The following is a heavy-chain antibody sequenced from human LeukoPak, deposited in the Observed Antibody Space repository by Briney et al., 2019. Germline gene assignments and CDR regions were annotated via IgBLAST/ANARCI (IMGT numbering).Heavy chain of an antibody. V-gene: IGHV3-49*03. CDR1: GFTFADFT. CDR3: TRGSGRYVMVDW. D-gene: IGHD6-19*01. CDR2: IRSNIYGGTT. J-gene: IGHJ4*02. Sequence: GGSLRLSCTASGFTFADFTVSWFRQSPGQGLEWVGFIRSNIYGGTTEHAASVEARFTISRDDSNSIAYLQMNSLKTEDTAVYYCTRGSGRYVMVDWWGQGTLVTVSS.